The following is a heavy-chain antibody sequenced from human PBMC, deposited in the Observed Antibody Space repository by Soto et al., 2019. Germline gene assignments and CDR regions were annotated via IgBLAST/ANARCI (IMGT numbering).Heavy chain of an antibody. D-gene: IGHD2-21*01. CDR1: GGTFSSYA. Sequence: ASVKVSCKASGGTFSSYAISWVRQAPGQGLEWMGGIIPIFGTANYAQKFQGRVTITAHKSTSTPYMELNSLTSEDTAVYYCASGGDWFDPWGQGTLVTVSS. J-gene: IGHJ5*02. CDR3: ASGGDWFDP. CDR2: IIPIFGTA. V-gene: IGHV1-69*06.